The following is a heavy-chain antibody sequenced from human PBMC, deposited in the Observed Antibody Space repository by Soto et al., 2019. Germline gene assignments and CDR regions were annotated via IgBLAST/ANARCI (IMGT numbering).Heavy chain of an antibody. D-gene: IGHD6-6*01. CDR2: IYYSGNT. J-gene: IGHJ5*02. CDR3: AREEAARIVRWFDT. CDR1: GGAISSGGYS. Sequence: QVQLQESGPGLVKPSQTLSLTCAVSGGAISSGGYSWNWIRQHPVKGLEWIGYIYYSGNTYYNPSLKSRVTISVDTSKNQFSLRLNSVTAADTAVYYCAREEAARIVRWFDTWGQGTLVTVSS. V-gene: IGHV4-31*11.